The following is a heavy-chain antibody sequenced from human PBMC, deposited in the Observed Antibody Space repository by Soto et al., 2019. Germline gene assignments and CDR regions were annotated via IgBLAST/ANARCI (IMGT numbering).Heavy chain of an antibody. D-gene: IGHD6-6*01. V-gene: IGHV4-59*01. CDR2: IYYSGST. J-gene: IGHJ4*02. CDR1: GGSISSYY. CDR3: ARAGYSSSPFDY. Sequence: PSETLSLTCTVSGGSISSYYLSWIRQPPGKGLEWIGYIYYSGSTNYNPSLKSRVTISVDTSKNQFSLKLSSVTAADTAVYYCARAGYSSSPFDYWGQGTLVTVSS.